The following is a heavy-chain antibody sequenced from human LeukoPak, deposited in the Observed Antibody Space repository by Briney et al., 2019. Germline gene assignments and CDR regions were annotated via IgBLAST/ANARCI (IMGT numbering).Heavy chain of an antibody. V-gene: IGHV3-30*04. CDR2: ISYDGSNN. Sequence: PGRSLRLSCAASGFTFSSSAMHWVRRALGRGLEWGAVISYDGSNNYYADSVKGGFTISRDNSKNTLYLQMNSLRAEDTAVYYCAREEVAAAGTGWFDPWGQGTLVTVSS. D-gene: IGHD6-13*01. CDR3: AREEVAAAGTGWFDP. CDR1: GFTFSSSA. J-gene: IGHJ5*02.